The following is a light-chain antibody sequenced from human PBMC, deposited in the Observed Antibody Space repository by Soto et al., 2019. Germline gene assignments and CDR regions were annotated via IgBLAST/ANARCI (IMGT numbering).Light chain of an antibody. CDR2: YVS. CDR1: SRDVGGYNY. CDR3: RSYTSSSSHVV. J-gene: IGLJ2*01. V-gene: IGLV2-14*01. Sequence: QSVLTQPASVSGSPGQSITIPCTGTSRDVGGYNYVSWYQQHPGKAPKLMIYYVSNRPSGVSNRFSGSKSGNTASLTISGLQAEDEADYYCRSYTSSSSHVVFGGGTQLTVL.